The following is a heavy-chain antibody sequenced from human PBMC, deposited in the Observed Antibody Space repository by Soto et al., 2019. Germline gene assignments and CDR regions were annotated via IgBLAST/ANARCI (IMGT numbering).Heavy chain of an antibody. D-gene: IGHD3-3*01. J-gene: IGHJ4*02. Sequence: DVRLAESGGGLVQPWGSLILSCTTSGFSFASFAMTWVRQAPGKGLEWVATISGSDGKTYYADSVKGRFSISRDTSRNTLYLQMNSLRADDTAIYYCAKWSYLDYWGQGTRVTVSS. V-gene: IGHV3-23*04. CDR2: ISGSDGKT. CDR3: AKWSYLDY. CDR1: GFSFASFA.